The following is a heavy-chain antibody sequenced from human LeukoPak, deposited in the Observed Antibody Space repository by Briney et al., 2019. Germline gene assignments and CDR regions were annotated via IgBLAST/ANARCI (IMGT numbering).Heavy chain of an antibody. Sequence: GGSLRLSCAASGSTFSSYAMSWVRQAPGKGLEWVSVIYSGGSTYYADSVKGRFTISRDKSKNTVYLQMNSLRFEDTAMYYCARNWFDPWGQGTLVTVSS. CDR1: GSTFSSYA. V-gene: IGHV3-53*05. CDR2: IYSGGST. CDR3: ARNWFDP. J-gene: IGHJ5*02.